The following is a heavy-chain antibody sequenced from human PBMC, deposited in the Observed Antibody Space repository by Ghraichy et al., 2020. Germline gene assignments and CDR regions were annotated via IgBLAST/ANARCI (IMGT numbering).Heavy chain of an antibody. CDR2: IYYSGST. D-gene: IGHD3-22*01. V-gene: IGHV4-39*02. J-gene: IGHJ4*02. CDR1: GGSISSNNYY. CDR3: ARADDSSGYYYGHHVY. Sequence: SQTLSLTCTVSGGSISSNNYYWGWIHQPPGKGLEWIGSIYYSGSTYYNPSLKSRVTISVDTSNNHFSLKLTSVTAADTAMYYCARADDSSGYYYGHHVYWGQGTLVTVSS.